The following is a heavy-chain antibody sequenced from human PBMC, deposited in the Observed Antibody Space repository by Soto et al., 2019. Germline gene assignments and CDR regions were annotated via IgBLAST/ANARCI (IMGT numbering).Heavy chain of an antibody. CDR2: INHSGST. Sequence: SETLSLTCAVYGGSFSGYYWSWIRQPPGKGLEWIGEINHSGSTNYNPSLKSRVTISVDTSKNQFSLKLSSVTAADTAVYYCARGDIVVVPAAIPPPQFDYWGQGTLVTVSS. J-gene: IGHJ4*02. CDR1: GGSFSGYY. D-gene: IGHD2-2*02. CDR3: ARGDIVVVPAAIPPPQFDY. V-gene: IGHV4-34*01.